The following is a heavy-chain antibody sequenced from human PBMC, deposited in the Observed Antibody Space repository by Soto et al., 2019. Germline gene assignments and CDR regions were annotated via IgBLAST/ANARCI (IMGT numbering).Heavy chain of an antibody. J-gene: IGHJ4*02. CDR2: INQDVSQK. V-gene: IGHV3-7*01. CDR1: GFTFSRYW. D-gene: IGHD3-22*01. CDR3: AKIGYNDWDFDY. Sequence: PGGSLRLSCGASGFTFSRYWMTWVRQAPGKGLEWVANINQDVSQKLYVDSVRGRFTISRGDAKNSVYLQMNNLRADDTAVYYCAKIGYNDWDFDYWGQGTLVTVSS.